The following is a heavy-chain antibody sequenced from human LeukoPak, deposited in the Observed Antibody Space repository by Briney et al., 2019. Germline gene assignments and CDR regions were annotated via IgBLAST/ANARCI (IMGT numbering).Heavy chain of an antibody. V-gene: IGHV3-11*05. Sequence: PGGSLRLSCAASGFTFSDYYMSWIRQAPGKGLEWVSFISSSSYTNYADSVKGRFSISRDNSRTTVSLQMNSLRAEDTAVYYCAKGRGTAVTSAANYWGQGTLVTVSS. J-gene: IGHJ4*02. D-gene: IGHD4-17*01. CDR3: AKGRGTAVTSAANY. CDR1: GFTFSDYY. CDR2: ISSSSYT.